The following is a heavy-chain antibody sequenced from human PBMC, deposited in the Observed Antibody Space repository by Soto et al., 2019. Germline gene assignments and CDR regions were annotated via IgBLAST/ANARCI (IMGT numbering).Heavy chain of an antibody. CDR3: ARPPLPGYSIHFNS. Sequence: VESLKISCKASGYIFIDYWIGCLLQMPGKGLEWMGIVYPRDSDTRYSPSFQGQVTISADRSTGTAFLQWRSLKASDTALYYCARPPLPGYSIHFNSWGQGTLVTVSS. J-gene: IGHJ4*02. V-gene: IGHV5-51*01. D-gene: IGHD2-15*01. CDR2: VYPRDSDT. CDR1: GYIFIDYW.